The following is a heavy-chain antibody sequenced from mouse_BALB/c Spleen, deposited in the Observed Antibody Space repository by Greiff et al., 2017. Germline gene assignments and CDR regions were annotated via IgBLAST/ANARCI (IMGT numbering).Heavy chain of an antibody. CDR2: IWAGGST. CDR3: ARSYDGYFNY. Sequence: VHLVESGPGLVAPSQSLSITCTVSGFSLTSYGVHWVRQPPGKGLEWLGVIWAGGSTNYNSALMSRLSISKDNSKGQVFLKMNSLQTDDTAMYYCARSYDGYFNYWGQGTALTVSS. CDR1: GFSLTSYG. J-gene: IGHJ2*01. V-gene: IGHV2-9*02. D-gene: IGHD2-3*01.